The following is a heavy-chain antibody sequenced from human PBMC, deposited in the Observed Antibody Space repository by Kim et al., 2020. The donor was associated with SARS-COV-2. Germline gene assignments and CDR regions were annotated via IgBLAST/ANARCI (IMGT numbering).Heavy chain of an antibody. Sequence: SETLSLTCAVSGGSISSSNWWSWVRQPPGKGLEWTGEIYHSGSTNYNPSLKSRVTISVDKSKNQFSLKLSSVTAADTAVYYCARDLGAVTSLPGDYWGQGTLVTVSS. D-gene: IGHD3-16*01. CDR2: IYHSGST. CDR3: ARDLGAVTSLPGDY. CDR1: GGSISSSNW. J-gene: IGHJ4*02. V-gene: IGHV4-4*02.